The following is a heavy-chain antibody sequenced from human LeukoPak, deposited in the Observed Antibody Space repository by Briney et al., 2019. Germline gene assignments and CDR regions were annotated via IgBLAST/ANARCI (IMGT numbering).Heavy chain of an antibody. D-gene: IGHD3-10*01. CDR1: GGSFSGYY. V-gene: IGHV4-34*01. Sequence: SETLSLTCAVYGGSFSGYYWSWIRQPPGKGLEWIGEINHSGSTNYNPSLKSRVTISVDTSKSQFSLKLSSVTAADTAVYYCARLKMYYYGSGSYRTFDYWGQGTLVTVSS. CDR3: ARLKMYYYGSGSYRTFDY. J-gene: IGHJ4*02. CDR2: INHSGST.